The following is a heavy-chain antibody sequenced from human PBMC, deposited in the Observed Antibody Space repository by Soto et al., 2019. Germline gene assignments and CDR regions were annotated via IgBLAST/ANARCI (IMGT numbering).Heavy chain of an antibody. CDR3: ARQRTSVVTQAYFDV. J-gene: IGHJ4*02. D-gene: IGHD2-21*02. CDR1: SDSMSSRRYY. CDR2: IYYSGST. V-gene: IGHV4-39*01. Sequence: SESLYLTCTVTSDSMSSRRYYWGWILQPPGKGLEWIGSIYYSGSTYNNASLRSRVSMSIDTSKDQFSLKLKSVTAADTALYFCARQRTSVVTQAYFDVWGPGSLVTVSS.